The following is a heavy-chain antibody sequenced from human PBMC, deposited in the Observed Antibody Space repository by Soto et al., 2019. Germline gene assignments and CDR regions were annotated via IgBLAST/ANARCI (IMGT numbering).Heavy chain of an antibody. V-gene: IGHV1-69*01. CDR3: ARVSGSGYYPTVLDY. CDR1: GGTFSSYA. J-gene: IGHJ4*02. CDR2: IITIFGTA. Sequence: QVQRVQSGAEVKKPGSSVKVSCKASGGTFSSYAISWVRQAPGQGLEWMGGIITIFGTANYAQKFQGRVTITADESTSTASMELSSLRSEDTAVYYCARVSGSGYYPTVLDYWGQGTLVTVSS. D-gene: IGHD3-22*01.